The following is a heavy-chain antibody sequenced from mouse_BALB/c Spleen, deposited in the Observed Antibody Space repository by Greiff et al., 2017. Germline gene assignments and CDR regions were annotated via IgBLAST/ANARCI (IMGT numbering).Heavy chain of an antibody. D-gene: IGHD1-2*01. V-gene: IGHV3-6*02. J-gene: IGHJ1*01. CDR1: GYSINSGYF. CDR3: ARGETTAVYWYFDD. Sequence: EVKLMESGPGLVKPSQSLSLTCSVTGYSINSGYFWYWIRQFPGNKLEWMGYISYDGSNNYNPSLKNRISITRDTSKNQFFLKLNSVTTEDTATYDCARGETTAVYWYFDDWGAGTTVTVSS. CDR2: ISYDGSN.